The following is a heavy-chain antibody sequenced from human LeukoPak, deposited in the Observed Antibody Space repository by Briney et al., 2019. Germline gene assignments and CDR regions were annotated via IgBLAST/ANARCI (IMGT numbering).Heavy chain of an antibody. J-gene: IGHJ2*01. CDR1: GFTFSDHW. CDR3: ARGSGWYRDWYFDL. D-gene: IGHD6-19*01. V-gene: IGHV3-74*01. Sequence: PGGSLRLSCVGSGFTFSDHWMHWVRQAPGKGLVWVSRIRNDGGETNYADSVKGRFTISRDNAKNTLFLQMNSLRAEDTAVYYCARGSGWYRDWYFDLWGRGTLVTVSS. CDR2: IRNDGGET.